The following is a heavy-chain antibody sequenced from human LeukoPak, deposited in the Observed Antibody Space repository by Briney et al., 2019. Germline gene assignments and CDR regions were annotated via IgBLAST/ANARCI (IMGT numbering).Heavy chain of an antibody. CDR2: ISSDGNNN. V-gene: IGHV3-30-3*01. Sequence: QPGRSLRLSCVASGFTFSSYGMHWVRQAPGKGLEWVAVISSDGNNNNYADSVKGRFTISRDNSKDTLHLQMNSLRAEDTALYYCARDLHYWVAMDVWGQGTTVTVS. CDR3: ARDLHYWVAMDV. D-gene: IGHD2-8*02. CDR1: GFTFSSYG. J-gene: IGHJ6*02.